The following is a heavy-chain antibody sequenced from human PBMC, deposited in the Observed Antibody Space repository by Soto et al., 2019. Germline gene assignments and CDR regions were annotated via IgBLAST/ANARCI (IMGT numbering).Heavy chain of an antibody. Sequence: SGPTLVNPTQTLTLTCTFSGFSLSTSGMCVSWIRQPPGKALEWLALIDWDDDKYYSTSLKTRLTISKDTSKNQVVLTMTNMDPVDTATYYCARILAYSYGKNYYYYGMDVWGQGTTVTVSS. J-gene: IGHJ6*02. CDR3: ARILAYSYGKNYYYYGMDV. CDR1: GFSLSTSGMC. CDR2: IDWDDDK. V-gene: IGHV2-70*01. D-gene: IGHD5-18*01.